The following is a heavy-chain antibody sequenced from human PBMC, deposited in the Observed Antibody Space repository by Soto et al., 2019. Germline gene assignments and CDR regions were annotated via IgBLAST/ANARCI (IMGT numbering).Heavy chain of an antibody. Sequence: LGGAPRLSCAPSVLSFNSSALNWFRQAPGKGLEWVAAISYDGSKKYYADSVKGRFTISRDNSKNTLYLQMDSLRAEDTAVYYCAKDLGTSSLYWGQGTLVTVSS. CDR1: VLSFNSSA. D-gene: IGHD6-6*01. J-gene: IGHJ4*02. CDR3: AKDLGTSSLY. CDR2: ISYDGSKK. V-gene: IGHV3-30*18.